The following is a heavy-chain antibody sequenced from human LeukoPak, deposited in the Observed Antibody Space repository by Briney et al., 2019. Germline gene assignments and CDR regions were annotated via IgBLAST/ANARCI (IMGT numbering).Heavy chain of an antibody. CDR2: ISGSGGST. D-gene: IGHD3-22*01. CDR3: AKEGYYYDSSGYYLDY. CDR1: GFTFSSYG. J-gene: IGHJ4*02. V-gene: IGHV3-23*01. Sequence: PGWSLRLSCAASGFTFSSYGMSWVRQAPGKGLEWVSAISGSGGSTYYADSVKGRFTISRDNSKNTLYLQMNSLRAEDTAVYYCAKEGYYYDSSGYYLDYWGQGTLVTVSS.